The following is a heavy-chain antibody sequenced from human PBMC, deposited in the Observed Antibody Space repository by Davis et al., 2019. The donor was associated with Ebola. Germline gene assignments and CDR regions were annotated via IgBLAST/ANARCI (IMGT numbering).Heavy chain of an antibody. D-gene: IGHD6-13*01. V-gene: IGHV3-23*01. Sequence: GESLKISCAASGFTFSSYAMSWVRQAPGKGLEWVSAISGSGGSTYYADSVKGRFTISRDNSKNTLYLQMNSLRAEDTAVYYCARWVAAAGIKHFDYWGQGTLVTVSS. CDR3: ARWVAAAGIKHFDY. CDR1: GFTFSSYA. CDR2: ISGSGGST. J-gene: IGHJ4*02.